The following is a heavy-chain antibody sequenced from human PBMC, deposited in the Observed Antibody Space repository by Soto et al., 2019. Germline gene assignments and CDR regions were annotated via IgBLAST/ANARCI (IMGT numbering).Heavy chain of an antibody. CDR1: GGTFSSYA. J-gene: IGHJ6*02. CDR3: ARGTWSYSSSSYYYYGMDV. V-gene: IGHV1-69*01. CDR2: IIPIFGTA. D-gene: IGHD6-6*01. Sequence: QVQLVQSGAEVKKPGSSVKVSCKASGGTFSSYAISWVRQAPGQGLEWMGGIIPIFGTANYAQKFQGRVTITADESTSTAYMELSSLRSEDTAVYYCARGTWSYSSSSYYYYGMDVWGQGTTVTVSS.